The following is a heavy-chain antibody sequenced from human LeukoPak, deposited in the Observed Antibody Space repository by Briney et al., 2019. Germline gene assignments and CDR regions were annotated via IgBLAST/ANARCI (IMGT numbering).Heavy chain of an antibody. D-gene: IGHD3-22*01. V-gene: IGHV3-23*01. Sequence: GGSLRLSCAASGFTFSSYAMSWVRQAPGKGLKWVSAISGSGGSTYYADSVKGRFTISRDNSKNTLYLQMNSLRAEDTAVYYCAKGYYDSSGYYPAWYYFDYWGQGTLVTVSS. CDR1: GFTFSSYA. J-gene: IGHJ4*02. CDR3: AKGYYDSSGYYPAWYYFDY. CDR2: ISGSGGST.